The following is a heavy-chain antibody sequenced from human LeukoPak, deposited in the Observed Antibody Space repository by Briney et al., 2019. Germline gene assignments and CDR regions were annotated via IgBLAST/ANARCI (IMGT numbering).Heavy chain of an antibody. D-gene: IGHD5-12*01. CDR1: GFTFSSYG. CDR3: ATELYSGYGNYYYYGMDV. J-gene: IGHJ6*02. Sequence: PGGSLRLSCAASGFTFSSYGMHWVRQAPGKGLEWVAVISYDGSNKYYADSVKGRFTISRDNSKNTLYLQMNSLRAEDTAVYYCATELYSGYGNYYYYGMDVWGQGTTVTVSS. CDR2: ISYDGSNK. V-gene: IGHV3-30*03.